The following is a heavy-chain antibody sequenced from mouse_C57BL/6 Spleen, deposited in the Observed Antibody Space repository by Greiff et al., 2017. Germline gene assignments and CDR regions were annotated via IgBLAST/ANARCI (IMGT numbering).Heavy chain of an antibody. Sequence: QVQLQQSGAELARPGASVKMSCKASGYPFTSYTMHWVKQRPGQGLEWIGYINPSSGYTKYNQKFKDKATLTADKSSSTAYMQLSSLTSEDSAVYYCARYSSGYYAMDYWGQGTSLTVSS. V-gene: IGHV1-4*01. D-gene: IGHD3-2*02. J-gene: IGHJ4*01. CDR1: GYPFTSYT. CDR2: INPSSGYT. CDR3: ARYSSGYYAMDY.